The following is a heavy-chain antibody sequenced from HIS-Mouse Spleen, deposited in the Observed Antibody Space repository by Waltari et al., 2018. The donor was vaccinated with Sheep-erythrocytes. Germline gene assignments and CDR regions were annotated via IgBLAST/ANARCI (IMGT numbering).Heavy chain of an antibody. CDR1: GGSISSGGYY. Sequence: QVQLQESGPGLVKPSQTLSLTCTVSGGSISSGGYYWSWIRQHPGKGLEWIGYSDYSGCTDYNPSLKSRVTISVDPSKNQFSLKLTSVTAADTAVYYCARDPLTGADYWGQGTLVTVSS. V-gene: IGHV4-31*03. CDR2: SDYSGCT. D-gene: IGHD7-27*01. CDR3: ARDPLTGADY. J-gene: IGHJ4*02.